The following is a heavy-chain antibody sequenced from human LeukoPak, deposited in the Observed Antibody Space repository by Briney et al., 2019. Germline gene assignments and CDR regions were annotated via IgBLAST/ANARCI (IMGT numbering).Heavy chain of an antibody. J-gene: IGHJ4*02. Sequence: GGSLTLSCAASGSTFSSYSMNWVRQAPGKGLEGVSSISSSSRDINYADSVRGRFTISRDDAKNSLYLQMNGLRAEDTAVYYCARAFDTPMAESSHYWGQGTLVTVSS. CDR1: GSTFSSYS. V-gene: IGHV3-21*01. CDR3: ARAFDTPMAESSHY. D-gene: IGHD5-18*01. CDR2: ISSSSRDI.